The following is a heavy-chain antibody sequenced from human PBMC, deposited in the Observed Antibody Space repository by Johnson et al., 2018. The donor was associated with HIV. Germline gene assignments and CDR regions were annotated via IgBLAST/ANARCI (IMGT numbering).Heavy chain of an antibody. CDR1: GFTFSSYG. CDR3: ARGQGGIQLWFDGFDI. Sequence: MQLVESGGGVVQPGRSLRLSCAASGFTFSSYGMHWVRQTPGKGLEWVAVVWFDGSHKYYADSVKGRFTISRDNSKNTLYLQMNSLRAEDTAVYYCARGQGGIQLWFDGFDIWGQGTMVTVSS. J-gene: IGHJ3*02. V-gene: IGHV3-33*01. CDR2: VWFDGSHK. D-gene: IGHD5-18*01.